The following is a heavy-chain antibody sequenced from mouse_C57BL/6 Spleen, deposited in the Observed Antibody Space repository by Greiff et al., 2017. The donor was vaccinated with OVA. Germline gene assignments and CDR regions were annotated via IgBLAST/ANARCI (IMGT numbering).Heavy chain of an antibody. CDR1: GFTFSSYG. V-gene: IGHV5-6*01. J-gene: IGHJ2*01. Sequence: VQVVESGGDLVKPGGSLKLSCAASGFTFSSYGMSWVRQTPDKRLEWVATISSGGSYTYYPDSVKGRFTISRDNAKNTLYLQMSSLKSEDTAMYYCARQDYGSSKNYFDYWGQGTTLTVSS. D-gene: IGHD1-1*01. CDR2: ISSGGSYT. CDR3: ARQDYGSSKNYFDY.